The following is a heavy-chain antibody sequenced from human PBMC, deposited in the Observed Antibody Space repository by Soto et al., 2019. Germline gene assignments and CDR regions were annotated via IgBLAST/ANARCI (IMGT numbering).Heavy chain of an antibody. CDR3: ARDDSGGPTSYGTDV. Sequence: SETLSLTCTVSGGSISSYYWSWIRQPPGKGLEWIGYIYYSGSTNYNPSLKSRVTISVDTSKNQFSLKLSSVTAADTAAYYCARDDSGGPTSYGTDVWGQGTTVTVSS. J-gene: IGHJ6*02. CDR2: IYYSGST. CDR1: GGSISSYY. D-gene: IGHD1-26*01. V-gene: IGHV4-59*01.